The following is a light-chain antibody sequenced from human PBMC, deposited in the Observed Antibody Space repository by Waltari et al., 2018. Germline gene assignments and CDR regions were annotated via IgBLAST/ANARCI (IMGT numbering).Light chain of an antibody. J-gene: IGKJ2*01. CDR2: GAS. V-gene: IGKV3-15*01. CDR3: QQYNNWPLYT. Sequence: EIVMTQSPATLSVSPGARATLSGRASQSVSSNLAWYQQKPGQAPRLLIYGASTRATGIPARFSGSGSGTEFTLTISSMQSEDFAVYYCQQYNNWPLYTFGQGTKLEIK. CDR1: QSVSSN.